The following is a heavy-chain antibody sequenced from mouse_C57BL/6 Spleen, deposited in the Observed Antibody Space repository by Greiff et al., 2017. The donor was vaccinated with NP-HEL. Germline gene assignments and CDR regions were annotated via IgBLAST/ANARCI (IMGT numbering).Heavy chain of an antibody. J-gene: IGHJ2*01. CDR2: INPNNGGT. Sequence: EVQLQQSGPELVKPGASVKISCKASGYTFTDYYMNWVKQSHGKSLEWIGDINPNNGGTSYNQKFKGKATLTVDKSSSTAYMELRSLTSEDSAVYYCARGRIYYDYDDGSGDYWGQGTTLTVSS. D-gene: IGHD2-4*01. CDR1: GYTFTDYY. CDR3: ARGRIYYDYDDGSGDY. V-gene: IGHV1-26*01.